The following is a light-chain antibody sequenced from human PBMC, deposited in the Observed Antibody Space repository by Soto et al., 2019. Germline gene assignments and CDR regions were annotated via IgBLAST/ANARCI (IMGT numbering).Light chain of an antibody. CDR2: YAS. J-gene: IGKJ3*01. Sequence: EMVMTQSPATLSVSPGERGTLSCRASESVHRNLAWYQQKPGQGPSLLIYYASTRATGVPDRFTGSGSGTEFTRTISSRQSEDSGVYHCLHSNKWPPTFGAGTKVEIK. CDR3: LHSNKWPPT. V-gene: IGKV3-15*01. CDR1: ESVHRN.